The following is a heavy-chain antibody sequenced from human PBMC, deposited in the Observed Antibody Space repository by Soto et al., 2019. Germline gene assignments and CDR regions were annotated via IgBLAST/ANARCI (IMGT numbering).Heavy chain of an antibody. J-gene: IGHJ4*02. CDR1: GGTFSSYA. V-gene: IGHV1-69*01. D-gene: IGHD3-22*01. CDR3: AREGVHYYDSSGDGNYYFDY. CDR2: IIPIFGTA. Sequence: QVQLVQSGAEVKKPGSSVKVSCKASGGTFSSYAISWVRQAPGQGLEWMGGIIPIFGTANYAQKFQGRVTITADESMSTAYMELSSLRSEDTAVYYCAREGVHYYDSSGDGNYYFDYWGQGTLVTVSS.